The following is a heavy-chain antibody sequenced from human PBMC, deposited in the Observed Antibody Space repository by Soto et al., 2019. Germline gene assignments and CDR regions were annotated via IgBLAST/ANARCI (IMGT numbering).Heavy chain of an antibody. V-gene: IGHV4-39*01. CDR3: ARHVAGYSSGLDY. CDR1: GGPISSSSYY. J-gene: IGHJ4*02. CDR2: IYYSGST. D-gene: IGHD6-19*01. Sequence: SETLSLTCTVSGGPISSSSYYWGWIRQPPGKGLEWIGSIYYSGSTYYNPSLKSRVTISVDTSKNQFSLKLSSVTAADTAVYYCARHVAGYSSGLDYWGQGTLVTVSS.